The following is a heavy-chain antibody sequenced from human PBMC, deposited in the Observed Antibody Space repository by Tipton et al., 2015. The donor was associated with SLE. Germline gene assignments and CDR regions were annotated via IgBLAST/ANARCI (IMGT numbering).Heavy chain of an antibody. V-gene: IGHV4-59*01. CDR3: ARLLSSRGYYSTGSPYYFDY. CDR2: VYYSGST. Sequence: TLSLTCTVSGGSISGFYWSWIRQSPKKGLEWIGYVYYSGSTNYNPSLKSRVTISVDTSKNQFSLKLTSVTAADTAVYYCARLLSSRGYYSTGSPYYFDYWGQGTLVTVSS. CDR1: GGSISGFY. J-gene: IGHJ4*02. D-gene: IGHD3-22*01.